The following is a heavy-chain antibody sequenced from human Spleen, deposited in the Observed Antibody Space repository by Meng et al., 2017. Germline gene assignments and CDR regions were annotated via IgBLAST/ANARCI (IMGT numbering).Heavy chain of an antibody. V-gene: IGHV4-4*07. Sequence: SETLSLTCTVSGGSISSYYWSWIRQPAGKGLEWIGRIYTSGSTNYNPSLKSRVTISVDTSKNQFSLKLSSVTAADTAVYYCASRRYDYVWGSYRYNFDYWGQGTLVTVSS. CDR1: GGSISSYY. D-gene: IGHD3-16*02. CDR2: IYTSGST. CDR3: ASRRYDYVWGSYRYNFDY. J-gene: IGHJ4*02.